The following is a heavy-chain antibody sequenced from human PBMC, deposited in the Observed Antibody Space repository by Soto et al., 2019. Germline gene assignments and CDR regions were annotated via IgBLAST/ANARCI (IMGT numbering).Heavy chain of an antibody. V-gene: IGHV3-7*01. CDR1: GITFSSNW. CDR2: IKQDGSEI. J-gene: IGHJ5*02. CDR3: AREGSMFTYVSGTYCFDP. D-gene: IGHD3-10*01. Sequence: EVQLVESGGGLVQPGGSLRLSCAASGITFSSNWMSWVRQAPGKGLEWVANIKQDGSEIYYVDSVKGRFTISRDNAKNSLYLQMNSLRAEDTAVYYCAREGSMFTYVSGTYCFDPWGQGTLVTVSS.